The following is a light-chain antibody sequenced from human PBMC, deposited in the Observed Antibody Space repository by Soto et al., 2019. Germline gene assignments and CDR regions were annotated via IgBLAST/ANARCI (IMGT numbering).Light chain of an antibody. V-gene: IGLV2-8*01. CDR2: EVS. CDR1: SSDVGGYNY. J-gene: IGLJ2*01. CDR3: SSYAGRNNLVV. Sequence: QSVLTQPPSASGSPGQSVTISCTGTSSDVGGYNYVSWYQQHPGKAPKLMIYEVSKRPSGVPDRFSGSKFGNTASLTVSGLQAEDEAYYYCSSYAGRNNLVVFGGGTKLTVL.